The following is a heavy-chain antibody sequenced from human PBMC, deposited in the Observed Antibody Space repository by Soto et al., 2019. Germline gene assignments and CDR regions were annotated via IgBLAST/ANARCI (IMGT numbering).Heavy chain of an antibody. CDR2: INHSGST. V-gene: IGHV4-34*01. Sequence: PSETLSLTCAVYGGSFSGYYWSWIRQPPGKGLEWIGEINHSGSTNYNPSLNSRVTISVDTSKNQFSLKLSSVTAADTAVDCCARRYGLSPFESWDQGTMVPV. CDR3: ARRYGLSPFES. J-gene: IGHJ3*02. CDR1: GGSFSGYY. D-gene: IGHD3-10*01.